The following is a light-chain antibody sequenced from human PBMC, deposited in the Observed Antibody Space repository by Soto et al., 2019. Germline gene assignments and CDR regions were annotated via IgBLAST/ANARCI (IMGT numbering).Light chain of an antibody. CDR2: ANN. Sequence: QAVVTQPPSVSGAPGQRVTISCTWSSSNIGPNYDVHWYQQLPGTAPKLLIYANNNRPSGVPDRFSGSKSGTSASLAVTGLHAEDEADYYGQSNDNSLSGAVFGGGTKLTVL. V-gene: IGLV1-40*01. CDR1: SSNIGPNYD. CDR3: QSNDNSLSGAV. J-gene: IGLJ2*01.